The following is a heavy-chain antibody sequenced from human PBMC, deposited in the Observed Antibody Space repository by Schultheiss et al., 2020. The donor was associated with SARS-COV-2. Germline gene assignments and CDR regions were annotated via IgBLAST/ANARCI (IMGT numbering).Heavy chain of an antibody. Sequence: GSLRLSCTVSGDSISSYYWSWIRQPPGKGLEWIGYIYHSGSTYYNPSLKSRVTISVDTSKNQFSLKLSSVTAADTAVYYCARVQQQLVDWFDPWGQGTLVTVSS. CDR2: IYHSGST. V-gene: IGHV4-59*12. D-gene: IGHD6-13*01. J-gene: IGHJ5*02. CDR1: GDSISSYY. CDR3: ARVQQQLVDWFDP.